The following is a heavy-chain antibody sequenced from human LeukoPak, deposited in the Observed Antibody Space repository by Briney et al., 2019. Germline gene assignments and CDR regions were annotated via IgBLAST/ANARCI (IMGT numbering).Heavy chain of an antibody. D-gene: IGHD4-17*01. CDR2: IYYSGST. Sequence: SENLSLTCTVSGGSISSGDYYWSWIRQPPGKGLEWIGYIYYSGSTYYNPSLKSRVTISVDTSKNQFSLKLSSVTAADTAVYYCARDSNYGDYAYYFDYWGQGTLVTVSS. V-gene: IGHV4-30-4*08. J-gene: IGHJ4*02. CDR1: GGSISSGDYY. CDR3: ARDSNYGDYAYYFDY.